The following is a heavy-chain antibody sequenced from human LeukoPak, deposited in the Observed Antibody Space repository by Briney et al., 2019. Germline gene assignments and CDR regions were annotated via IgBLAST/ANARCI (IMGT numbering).Heavy chain of an antibody. J-gene: IGHJ4*02. Sequence: GGSLRLSCVASGFTFSSYEMNWVRQAPGKGLEWLSYISSSGSSIYYADSVKGRFTISRDNAKNSLYLQMNRLRAEDTAVYYCARESYYDFWSGYYTGANYFDLWGQGTLVTVSS. V-gene: IGHV3-48*03. D-gene: IGHD3-3*01. CDR2: ISSSGSSI. CDR1: GFTFSSYE. CDR3: ARESYYDFWSGYYTGANYFDL.